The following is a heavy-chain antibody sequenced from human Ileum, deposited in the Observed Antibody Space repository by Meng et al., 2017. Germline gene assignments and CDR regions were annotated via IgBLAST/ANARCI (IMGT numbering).Heavy chain of an antibody. J-gene: IGHJ5*02. D-gene: IGHD1-1*01. CDR2: ISSSSSYI. CDR1: GITFSSYS. Sequence: EVQLVESGGDLVKPGGSLRLSCAASGITFSSYSMTWFRQAPGKGLEWVSSISSSSSYIYYADSLKGRFTISRDNAKNSLYLQMNSLRAEDTAVYYCARERQDNRWFDPWGQGTLVTVSS. V-gene: IGHV3-21*01. CDR3: ARERQDNRWFDP.